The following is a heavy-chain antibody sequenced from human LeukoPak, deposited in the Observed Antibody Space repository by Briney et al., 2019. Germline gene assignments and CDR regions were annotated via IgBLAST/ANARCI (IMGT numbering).Heavy chain of an antibody. D-gene: IGHD7-27*01. CDR1: GFTFSSYS. V-gene: IGHV3-21*01. CDR3: ARDRTGEPDY. Sequence: PGGSLRLSCAASGFTFSSYSMNWVRQAPGKGLEWVSSISSSSYYIYYADSVKGRFTISRDNAKNSLYPQMNSLRAADTAVYYCARDRTGEPDYWGQGTLVTVSS. J-gene: IGHJ4*02. CDR2: ISSSSYYI.